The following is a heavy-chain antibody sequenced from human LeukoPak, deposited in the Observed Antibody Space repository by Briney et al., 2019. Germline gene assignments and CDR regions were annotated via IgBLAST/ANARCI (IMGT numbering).Heavy chain of an antibody. D-gene: IGHD2-2*01. CDR2: IRYDGSNK. V-gene: IGHV3-30*02. CDR3: AKDLSMIWCSTTTCSYFDY. CDR1: GFTFSSYG. Sequence: GGSLRLSCAASGFTFSSYGIHWVRQAPGKGLEWVAFIRYDGSNKYYADSVKGRFTISRDNSKSTLYLQMNSLRAEDTAVYYCAKDLSMIWCSTTTCSYFDYRGQGTLVTVSS. J-gene: IGHJ4*02.